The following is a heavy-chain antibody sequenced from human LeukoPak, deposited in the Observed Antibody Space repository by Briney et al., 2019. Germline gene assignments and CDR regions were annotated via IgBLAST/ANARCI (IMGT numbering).Heavy chain of an antibody. CDR2: IYHSGST. CDR3: ARLVATRFDY. Sequence: SETLSLTCAVSGYSISSGYYWGWIRQPPGKGLEWVGSIYHSGSTYYNPSLKSRATISVDTSKNQFSLKLSSVTAADTAVYYCARLVATRFDYWGQGTLVTVSS. CDR1: GYSISSGYY. V-gene: IGHV4-38-2*01. J-gene: IGHJ4*02. D-gene: IGHD5-12*01.